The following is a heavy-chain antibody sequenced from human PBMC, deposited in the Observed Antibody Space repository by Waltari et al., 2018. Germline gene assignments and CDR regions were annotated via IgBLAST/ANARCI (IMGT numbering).Heavy chain of an antibody. CDR2: MNPNSGNT. CDR3: ARGSLYYYYDSSGYYPSWFDP. D-gene: IGHD3-22*01. Sequence: QVQLVQSGAEVKKPGASVKVSCKASGYTFTSYDINWVRQATGQGLEWMGWMNPNSGNTGYAQKFQGRVTMTRNTSISTAYMELSSLRSEDTAVYYCARGSLYYYYDSSGYYPSWFDPWGQGTLVTVSS. CDR1: GYTFTSYD. V-gene: IGHV1-8*01. J-gene: IGHJ5*02.